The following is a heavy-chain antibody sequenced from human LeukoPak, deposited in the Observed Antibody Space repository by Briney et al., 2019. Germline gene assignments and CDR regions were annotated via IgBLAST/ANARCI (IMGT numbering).Heavy chain of an antibody. D-gene: IGHD6-13*01. CDR1: GYTFTTYY. CDR3: ALYSSTWY. CDR2: INPTSGST. Sequence: ASVKASCKASGYTFTTYYIHWVRQAPGQGLEWMGIINPTSGSTTYAQKFQGRVTMTRDTSTSTVFMEVNSLRSEDTAVYYCALYSSTWYWGQGTLVTVSS. V-gene: IGHV1-46*01. J-gene: IGHJ4*02.